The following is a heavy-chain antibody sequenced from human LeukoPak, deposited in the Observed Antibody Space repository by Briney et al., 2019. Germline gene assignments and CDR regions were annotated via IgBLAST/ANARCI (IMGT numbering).Heavy chain of an antibody. J-gene: IGHJ4*02. Sequence: PGGSLRLSCAASGFIFGDYAMHWVRQAPGKGLEWVAAIAFDDTDRYYIHSVKGRFTISRDDSKNTLYLHMTSLRAEDTAVYYCTNSDDYGDYWGQGTLVTVSS. CDR2: IAFDDTDR. CDR3: TNSDDYGDY. CDR1: GFIFGDYA. V-gene: IGHV3-30*04.